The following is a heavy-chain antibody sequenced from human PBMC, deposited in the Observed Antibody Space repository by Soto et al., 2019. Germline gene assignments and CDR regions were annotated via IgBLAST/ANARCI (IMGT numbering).Heavy chain of an antibody. Sequence: GVSHRLSCTASGFTVSIYAMTWVRQSPGKGLEWVSSMSRTGDNTYYADSVKGRFTISRDNSKNTLYLQMNSLRAEDTAIYYCAKDQSNSNPLYYFDFWGPGTLVTSPQ. J-gene: IGHJ4*02. CDR2: MSRTGDNT. V-gene: IGHV3-23*01. CDR3: AKDQSNSNPLYYFDF. D-gene: IGHD3-22*01. CDR1: GFTVSIYA.